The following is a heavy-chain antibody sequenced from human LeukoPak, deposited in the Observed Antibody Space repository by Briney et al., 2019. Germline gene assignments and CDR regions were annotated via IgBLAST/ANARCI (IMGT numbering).Heavy chain of an antibody. CDR2: FGGGGGST. D-gene: IGHD3-9*01. CDR3: AKQGRDWLRDYYYYMDV. V-gene: IGHV3-23*01. J-gene: IGHJ6*03. CDR1: GFTFSSYG. Sequence: GGSLRLSCAASGFTFSSYGMSWVRQAPGKGLEWVSSFGGGGGSTYYADSVKGRFTISRDNSKNTLYLQMNSLRAEDTAVYYCAKQGRDWLRDYYYYMDVWGKGTTVTVSS.